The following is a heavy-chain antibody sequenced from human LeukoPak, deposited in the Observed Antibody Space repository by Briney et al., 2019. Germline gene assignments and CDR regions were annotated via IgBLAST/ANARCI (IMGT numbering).Heavy chain of an antibody. CDR2: ISGSGGST. CDR1: GFTFSSYA. Sequence: GGSLRLSCAASGFTFSSYAMSWVRQAPGKGLEWVSAISGSGGSTYYADSVKGRFTISRDNSKNTLYLQMNSLRAEDTAVYYCAKGGTAYGSGNYFDYWGQGTLVTVSS. J-gene: IGHJ4*02. CDR3: AKGGTAYGSGNYFDY. D-gene: IGHD3-10*01. V-gene: IGHV3-23*01.